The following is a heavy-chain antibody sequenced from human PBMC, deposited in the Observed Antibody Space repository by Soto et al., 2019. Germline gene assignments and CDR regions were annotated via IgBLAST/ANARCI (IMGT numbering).Heavy chain of an antibody. CDR2: IYYSGST. D-gene: IGHD3-10*02. Sequence: SETLSLTCTVSGGSISRYYWSWIRQPPGKGLEWIGYIYYSGSTNYNPSLKSRVTISVDTSKNQFSLKLSSLTSADTDVYYCADTRRITTFTLYFDYWGQVALATVP. CDR3: ADTRRITTFTLYFDY. J-gene: IGHJ4*02. V-gene: IGHV4-59*01. CDR1: GGSISRYY.